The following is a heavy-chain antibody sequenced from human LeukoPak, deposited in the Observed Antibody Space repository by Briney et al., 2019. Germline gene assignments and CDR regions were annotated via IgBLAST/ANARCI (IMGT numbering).Heavy chain of an antibody. Sequence: PSQTLSLTCAVSGGSISSGGYSWSWIRQPPPKGLEWIGYIYYSGSTYYNPSLKSRVTISVDRSKNHFSLKLSSVPAADTAVYYCARGPAAMFRYGPSPVPRFDPWGQGTLVTVSS. J-gene: IGHJ5*02. V-gene: IGHV4-30-2*01. CDR1: GGSISSGGYS. CDR2: IYYSGST. D-gene: IGHD2-2*01. CDR3: ARGPAAMFRYGPSPVPRFDP.